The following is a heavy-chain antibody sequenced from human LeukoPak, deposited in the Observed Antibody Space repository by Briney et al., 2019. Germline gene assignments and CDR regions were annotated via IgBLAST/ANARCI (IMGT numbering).Heavy chain of an antibody. CDR1: GFTFSNYW. CDR3: AKDPGYCSSTSCYWGFDY. J-gene: IGHJ4*02. V-gene: IGHV3-74*01. Sequence: PGGSLRLSCAASGFTFSNYWMHWVRHAPGKGLVWVSRINSDGRSTTYADSVKGRFTISRDNSKNTLYLQMNSLRAEDTAVYYCAKDPGYCSSTSCYWGFDYWGQGTLVTVSS. D-gene: IGHD2-2*01. CDR2: INSDGRST.